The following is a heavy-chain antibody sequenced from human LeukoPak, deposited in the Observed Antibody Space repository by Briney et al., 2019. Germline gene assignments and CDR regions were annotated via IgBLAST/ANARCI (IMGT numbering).Heavy chain of an antibody. J-gene: IGHJ4*02. Sequence: SGTLSLTCRVPGDPIRSSNWWSWVRQPPGKGLECIGEIYHLGATNYNPSLKSRVTISVDKSKNQFSLKLNSVTAADTAVYYCARAFLVGYSPEEYFCDYWGQGARVTVSS. D-gene: IGHD2-15*01. CDR3: ARAFLVGYSPEEYFCDY. CDR1: GDPIRSSNW. CDR2: IYHLGAT. V-gene: IGHV4-4*02.